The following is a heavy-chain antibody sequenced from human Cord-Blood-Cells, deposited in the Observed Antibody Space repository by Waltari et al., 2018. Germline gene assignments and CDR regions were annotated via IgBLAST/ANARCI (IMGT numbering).Heavy chain of an antibody. CDR3: AKDRSYGGNWRFDY. J-gene: IGHJ4*02. D-gene: IGHD2-15*01. CDR2: IRYDGSNK. CDR1: GFTFSSYG. V-gene: IGHV3-30*02. Sequence: QVQLVESGGGVVQPGGSLRLSCAASGFTFSSYGMHWVRQAPGKGLEGVAFIRYDGSNKYYADSVKGRFTISRDNSKNTLYLQMNSLRAEDTAVYYCAKDRSYGGNWRFDYWGQGTLVTVSS.